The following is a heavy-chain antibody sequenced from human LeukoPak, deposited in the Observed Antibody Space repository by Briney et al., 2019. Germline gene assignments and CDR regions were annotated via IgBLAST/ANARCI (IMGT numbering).Heavy chain of an antibody. D-gene: IGHD2-15*01. V-gene: IGHV5-51*01. CDR1: GYNFTSYW. CDR2: IYPGDSDT. CDR3: ARLRDCSGGSCYTWFDP. J-gene: IGHJ5*02. Sequence: GESLKISCKGSGYNFTSYWIGWVRQMPGKGLEWMGIIYPGDSDTRYSPSFQGQVTISADKSISTAYLQWSSLKASDTAMYYCARLRDCSGGSCYTWFDPWGQGTLVTVSS.